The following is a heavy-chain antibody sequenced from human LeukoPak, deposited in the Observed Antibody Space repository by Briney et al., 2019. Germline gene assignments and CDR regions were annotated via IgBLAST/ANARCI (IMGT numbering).Heavy chain of an antibody. V-gene: IGHV1-24*01. Sequence: ASVKVSCKVSGYTRTELSMHWVRQAPGNGLEWMGGFDPEDGETIYAQKFQGRVTMTEDTSTDTAYMELSSLRSEDTAVYYCARAGGNTYVPYFHFWGQGTLVTVSS. CDR3: ARAGGNTYVPYFHF. CDR2: FDPEDGET. D-gene: IGHD5-18*01. J-gene: IGHJ4*02. CDR1: GYTRTELS.